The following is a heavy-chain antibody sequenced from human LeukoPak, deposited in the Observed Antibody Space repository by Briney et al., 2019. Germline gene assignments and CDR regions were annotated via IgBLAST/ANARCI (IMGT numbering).Heavy chain of an antibody. CDR1: GFTFSSSA. J-gene: IGHJ4*02. CDR3: AKDSTISGVDYFDY. Sequence: GGSLRLSCAAPGFTFSSSAMNWVRQAPGKGLEWVSAVSGSGGSTYYADSVKGRFTISRDNSKNTLYLQMNSLRAEDTAIYYCAKDSTISGVDYFDYWGQGTLVTVSS. V-gene: IGHV3-23*01. D-gene: IGHD3-3*01. CDR2: VSGSGGST.